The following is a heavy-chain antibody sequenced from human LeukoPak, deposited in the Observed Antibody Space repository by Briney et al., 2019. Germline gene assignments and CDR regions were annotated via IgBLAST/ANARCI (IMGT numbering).Heavy chain of an antibody. CDR1: GFTFNNFY. Sequence: GGSLRLSCEASGFTFNNFYMHWARQAPGEGLVWVARINGDGSETNYADSVKGRFAISRDNAKNTLFLQMNNLRAEDTALYYCTSDTFGEHDHWGQGTLVSVSS. V-gene: IGHV3-74*01. J-gene: IGHJ4*02. D-gene: IGHD3-10*01. CDR2: INGDGSET. CDR3: TSDTFGEHDH.